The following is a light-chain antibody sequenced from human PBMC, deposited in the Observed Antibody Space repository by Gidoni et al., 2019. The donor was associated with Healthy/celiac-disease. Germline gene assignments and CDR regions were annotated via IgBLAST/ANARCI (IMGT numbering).Light chain of an antibody. CDR1: QRVSSN. Sequence: EIVMTQSPATLSVSPGERATLSCRASQRVSSNLPWYQQKPGQAPRLLIYGASPRATGILARFSGSGSGTEFTLTISSLQSEDFAVYYCQQYNNWPPITFGQGTRLEIK. V-gene: IGKV3D-15*01. CDR2: GAS. J-gene: IGKJ5*01. CDR3: QQYNNWPPIT.